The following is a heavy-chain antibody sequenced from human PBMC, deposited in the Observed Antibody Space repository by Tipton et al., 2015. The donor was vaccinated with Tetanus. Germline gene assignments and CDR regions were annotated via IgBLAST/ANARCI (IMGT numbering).Heavy chain of an antibody. CDR2: IGIPGDK. CDR3: ARATRPTYCGADCYSHYGMEV. V-gene: IGHV3-13*01. Sequence: SLRLSCAASGFTFSSYDMHRVRQATGKGLEWVSAIGIPGDKYYPDPVKGRFTISRENAKNSLYLQMNGLGAGDTAVYYCARATRPTYCGADCYSHYGMEVWGQGTTVTVSS. J-gene: IGHJ6*02. D-gene: IGHD2-21*02. CDR1: GFTFSSYD.